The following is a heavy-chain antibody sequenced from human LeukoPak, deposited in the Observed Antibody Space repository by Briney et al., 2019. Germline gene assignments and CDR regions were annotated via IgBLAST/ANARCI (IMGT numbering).Heavy chain of an antibody. CDR2: ISSSGSTI. CDR3: ARGLFSSGWYPIDY. CDR1: GFTFSSYE. D-gene: IGHD6-19*01. V-gene: IGHV3-48*03. J-gene: IGHJ4*02. Sequence: PGGSLRLSCAASGFTFSSYEMNWVRQAPGKGLEWVSYISSSGSTIYYADSVKGRFTISRDNAKNSLYLQMNSLRAEDTAVYYCARGLFSSGWYPIDYWGQGTLVTVSS.